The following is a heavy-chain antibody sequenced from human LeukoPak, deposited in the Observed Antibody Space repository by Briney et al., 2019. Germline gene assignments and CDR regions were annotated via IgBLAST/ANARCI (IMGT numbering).Heavy chain of an antibody. D-gene: IGHD3-9*01. CDR3: ARGRGQRYFDWLLPFDY. CDR2: INHSGST. Sequence: SETLSLTCTVSGGSISSYYWSWIRQPPGKGLEWIGEINHSGSTNYNPSLKSRVTISVDTSKNQFSLKLSSVTAADTAVYYCARGRGQRYFDWLLPFDYWGQGTLVTVSS. CDR1: GGSISSYY. J-gene: IGHJ4*02. V-gene: IGHV4-34*01.